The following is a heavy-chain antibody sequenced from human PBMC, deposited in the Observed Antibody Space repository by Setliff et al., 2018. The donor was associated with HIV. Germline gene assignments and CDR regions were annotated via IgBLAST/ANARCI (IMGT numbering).Heavy chain of an antibody. J-gene: IGHJ3*02. D-gene: IGHD6-19*01. CDR1: GYSFARYG. V-gene: IGHV1-18*01. Sequence: GASVKVSCKASGYSFARYGLSWVRQAPGQGLEWMGWISGFNGNTKYAQSFQDRVAMTTETATSTAYMEMRSLRSDGTAVYFCARVPYRSAWFSGGHDAFDIWGQGTMVTVSS. CDR2: ISGFNGNT. CDR3: ARVPYRSAWFSGGHDAFDI.